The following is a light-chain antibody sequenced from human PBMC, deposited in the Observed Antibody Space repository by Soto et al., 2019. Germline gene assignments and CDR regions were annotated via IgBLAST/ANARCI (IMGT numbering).Light chain of an antibody. CDR1: QSLLHSNGYNY. V-gene: IGKV2-28*01. J-gene: IGKJ2*02. CDR2: LGS. CDR3: TQDLLLCT. Sequence: DIVMTQSPLSLPVTPGEPASISCRSSQSLLHSNGYNYLDWYLQKPGQSPQLLIYLGSNRASGVPDRFSGSGSCTDFTLKISRVEAEDVGVYSCTQDLLLCTFGQGTKLEIK.